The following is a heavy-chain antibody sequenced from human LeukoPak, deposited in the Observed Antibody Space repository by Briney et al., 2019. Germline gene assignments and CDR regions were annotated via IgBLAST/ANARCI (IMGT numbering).Heavy chain of an antibody. J-gene: IGHJ3*02. V-gene: IGHV3-30-3*01. D-gene: IGHD3-9*01. Sequence: GGSLRLSCAASGFAFSSYAMHWVRQGPGKGLEWVALVSYDGGSKYYADSVKGRITISRDNSKNTLHLQMNSLRTEDTAVYYCAGGSYYDILTGYYNLDAFDIWGQGTMVTVSS. CDR2: VSYDGGSK. CDR3: AGGSYYDILTGYYNLDAFDI. CDR1: GFAFSSYA.